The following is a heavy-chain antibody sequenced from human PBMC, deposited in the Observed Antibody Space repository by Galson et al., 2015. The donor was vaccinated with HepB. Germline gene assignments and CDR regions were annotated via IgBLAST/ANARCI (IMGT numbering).Heavy chain of an antibody. CDR3: AREALNGYGDFLNYNYQYMDV. Sequence: SLRLSCAASGFTFSRYSINWVRQAPGKGLEWVSYTSSTTNIIYYADFVKGRFTISRDNAKNSLFLQMNSLRAEDTAVYYCAREALNGYGDFLNYNYQYMDVWGKGTTVTVSS. J-gene: IGHJ6*03. CDR2: TSSTTNII. CDR1: GFTFSRYS. V-gene: IGHV3-48*01. D-gene: IGHD4-17*01.